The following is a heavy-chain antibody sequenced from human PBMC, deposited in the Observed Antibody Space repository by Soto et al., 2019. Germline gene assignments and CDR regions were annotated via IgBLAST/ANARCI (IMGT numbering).Heavy chain of an antibody. J-gene: IGHJ4*02. Sequence: QVQLVESGGGVVQPGRSLRLSCAASGFTFSSDGMHWVRQAPGKGLEWVAVISYDGSTKYYADSVKGRFTISRDNSKNTLYLQMNSLRAEDTAVYYCAKALYSPWGEGNIFDYWGQGTLVTVSS. CDR3: AKALYSPWGEGNIFDY. V-gene: IGHV3-30*18. D-gene: IGHD3-16*01. CDR2: ISYDGSTK. CDR1: GFTFSSDG.